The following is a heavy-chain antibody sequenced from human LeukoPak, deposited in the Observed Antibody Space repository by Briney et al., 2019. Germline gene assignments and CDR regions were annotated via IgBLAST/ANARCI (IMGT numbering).Heavy chain of an antibody. CDR1: GYTFTSYA. Sequence: ASVKVSCKASGYTFTSYAMHWVRQAPGQRLEWMGWINAGNGNTKYSQKFQGRVTITRDTSASTAYMELSSLGSEDTAVYYCARDPVVAAVYYYYGMDVWGQGTTVTVSS. J-gene: IGHJ6*02. D-gene: IGHD2-15*01. CDR2: INAGNGNT. V-gene: IGHV1-3*01. CDR3: ARDPVVAAVYYYYGMDV.